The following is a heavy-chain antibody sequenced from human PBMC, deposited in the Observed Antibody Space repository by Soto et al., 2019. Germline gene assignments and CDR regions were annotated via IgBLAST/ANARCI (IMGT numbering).Heavy chain of an antibody. CDR3: ARHFNSSSPLEAFDP. J-gene: IGHJ5*02. V-gene: IGHV5-51*01. CDR1: GYSFTIYW. Sequence: PGESLKISCKGSGYSFTIYWIGWVRQVPGKGLEWMGIIYPGDSDTRYSPSFQGQVTISADKSISTAYLQWSSLKASDTAMYYCARHFNSSSPLEAFDPWGQGTLVTAPQ. CDR2: IYPGDSDT. D-gene: IGHD6-13*01.